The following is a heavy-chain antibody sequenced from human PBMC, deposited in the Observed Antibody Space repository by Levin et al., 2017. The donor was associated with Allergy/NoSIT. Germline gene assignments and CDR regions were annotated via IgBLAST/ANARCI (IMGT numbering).Heavy chain of an antibody. Sequence: SETLSLTCTVSGGSISSSSYYWGWIRQPPGKGLEWIGSIYYSGSTYYNPSLKSRVTISVDTSKNQFSLKLSSVTAADTAVYYCASRTNWVGPSGSYYFDYWGQGTLVTVSS. CDR3: ASRTNWVGPSGSYYFDY. CDR1: GGSISSSSYY. J-gene: IGHJ4*02. V-gene: IGHV4-39*01. CDR2: IYYSGST. D-gene: IGHD1-1*01.